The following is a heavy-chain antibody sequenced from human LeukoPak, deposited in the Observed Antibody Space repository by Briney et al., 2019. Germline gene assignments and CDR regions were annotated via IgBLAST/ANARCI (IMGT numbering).Heavy chain of an antibody. D-gene: IGHD2-2*01. J-gene: IGHJ6*02. V-gene: IGHV1-46*01. Sequence: GASVKVSCKASGYTFTSYYMHWVRQAPGQGLEWMGIINPSGGSTSYAQKFQGRVTMTRDTSTSTVYMELSSLRSEDTAVYYCARNNIVVVPAAMSPSYYYGMDVWGQGTTVTVSS. CDR3: ARNNIVVVPAAMSPSYYYGMDV. CDR2: INPSGGST. CDR1: GYTFTSYY.